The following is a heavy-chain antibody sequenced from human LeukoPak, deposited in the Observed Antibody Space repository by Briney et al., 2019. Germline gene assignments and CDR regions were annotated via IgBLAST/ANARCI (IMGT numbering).Heavy chain of an antibody. J-gene: IGHJ4*02. D-gene: IGHD4-17*01. CDR1: GYTFTSYY. Sequence: ASVKVSCKASGYTFTSYYMHWVRQAPGQGLEWMGIINPSGGSTSYAQKFQGRVTMTRDMSTSTVYMELSSLRSEDTAVYYCAREASIVVNGDYVLHYWGQGTLVTVSS. CDR3: AREASIVVNGDYVLHY. CDR2: INPSGGST. V-gene: IGHV1-46*01.